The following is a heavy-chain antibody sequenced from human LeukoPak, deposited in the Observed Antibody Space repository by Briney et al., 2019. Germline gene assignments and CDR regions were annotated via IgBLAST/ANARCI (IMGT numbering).Heavy chain of an antibody. D-gene: IGHD1-26*01. Sequence: GGSLRLSCAASGFTFSRYRMNWVRQAPEEGLEWVDNIKQDGSEKYYVDSVKGRFTISRDNAKNSLFLQMNSLRAEDTAVYYCARDTRTFDYWGQGTLVTVSS. J-gene: IGHJ4*02. V-gene: IGHV3-7*01. CDR2: IKQDGSEK. CDR1: GFTFSRYR. CDR3: ARDTRTFDY.